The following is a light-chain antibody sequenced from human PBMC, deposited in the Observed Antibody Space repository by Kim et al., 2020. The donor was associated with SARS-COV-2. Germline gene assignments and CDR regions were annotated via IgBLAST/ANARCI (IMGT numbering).Light chain of an antibody. J-gene: IGKJ4*01. CDR3: QQRNRWAPAVT. CDR1: PNIDTY. CDR2: DAS. Sequence: PGDRATLSCRASPNIDTYLAWYQQRPGPSPRLIVYDASNRDAGVPDRFSGSGSGTDLTLTISSLEPEDFSIYYCQQRNRWAPAVTFGGGTKVDIK. V-gene: IGKV3-11*01.